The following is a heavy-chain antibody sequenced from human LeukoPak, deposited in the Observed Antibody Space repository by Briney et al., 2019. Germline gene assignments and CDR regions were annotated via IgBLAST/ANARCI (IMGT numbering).Heavy chain of an antibody. V-gene: IGHV3-21*01. J-gene: IGHJ4*02. CDR3: ATQVDSSGWYMFGY. Sequence: PGGSLRLSCAASGFTFSSYSMNWVRQAPGKGLEWVSSISSSSSYIYYADSVKGRFTISRDNAKNSLYLQMNRLRGEDTAVYYCATQVDSSGWYMFGYWGQGTLVTVSS. CDR1: GFTFSSYS. CDR2: ISSSSSYI. D-gene: IGHD6-19*01.